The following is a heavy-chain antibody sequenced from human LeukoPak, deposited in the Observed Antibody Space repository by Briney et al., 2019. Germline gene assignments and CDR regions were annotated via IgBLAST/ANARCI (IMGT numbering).Heavy chain of an antibody. J-gene: IGHJ1*01. Sequence: GGSLRLSCAASGFTFSRYWMSWVRQAPGKGLEWVANIKKDGSEKYYVDSVKGRFTISRDNAKNSLYLQMNSLRAEDAAVYYCGKGSRDPPSLWGQGTLVTVSS. CDR2: IKKDGSEK. CDR1: GFTFSRYW. D-gene: IGHD6-6*01. CDR3: GKGSRDPPSL. V-gene: IGHV3-7*03.